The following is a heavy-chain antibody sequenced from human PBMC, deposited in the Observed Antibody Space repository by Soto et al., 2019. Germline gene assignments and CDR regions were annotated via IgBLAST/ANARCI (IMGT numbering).Heavy chain of an antibody. D-gene: IGHD6-13*01. CDR1: GGSISSGGYC. CDR2: IYYSGST. J-gene: IGHJ4*02. CDR3: ARAAAAGTDFDY. Sequence: SETLSLTCTVSGGSISSGGYCWSWIRQHPGKGLEWIGYIYYSGSTYYNPSLKSRVTISVDTSKNQFSLKLSSVTAADTAVYYCARAAAAGTDFDYWGQGTLVTVSS. V-gene: IGHV4-31*03.